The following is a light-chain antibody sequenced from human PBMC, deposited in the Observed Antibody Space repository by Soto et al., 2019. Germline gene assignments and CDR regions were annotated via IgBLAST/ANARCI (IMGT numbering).Light chain of an antibody. CDR2: GDT. CDR3: QSYDSSLTGHV. Sequence: QSALTQPPSVSGAPGQRVTISCTGSSSNIGADFDVHWYQQLPGTAPQLLIYGDTNRPSGVPDRFSGSKSGTSASLAITGLQAEDEGDYYCQSYDSSLTGHVFGSGTKVTVL. J-gene: IGLJ1*01. CDR1: SSNIGADFD. V-gene: IGLV1-40*01.